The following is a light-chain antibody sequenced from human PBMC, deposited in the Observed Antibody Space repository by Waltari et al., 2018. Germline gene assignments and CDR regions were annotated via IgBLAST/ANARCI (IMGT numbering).Light chain of an antibody. J-gene: IGKJ1*01. CDR2: NAS. Sequence: DIQLTQSPCTLSASIRDSFHVTRRASQSIGPWLAWYQQKSGKAPNALMYNASGLASGVPSRFSGTGSGTEFTLTISNLQPDDSVTYYCQQYNSYPPAFGQGTKVEVK. CDR1: QSIGPW. V-gene: IGKV1-5*03. CDR3: QQYNSYPPA.